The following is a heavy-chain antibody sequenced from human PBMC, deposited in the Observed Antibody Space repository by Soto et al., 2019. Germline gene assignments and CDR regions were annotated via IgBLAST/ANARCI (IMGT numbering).Heavy chain of an antibody. D-gene: IGHD5-18*01. V-gene: IGHV3-23*01. Sequence: GGSLRLSCAASGFTFSTYAMHWVRQAPGKGLEWVSEIDGNGGSPYYADSVKGRFTISRDNSKNTLYLQMNSLRAEDTAVYYCARDRRQLWYRYYFDYWGQGTLVTVSS. J-gene: IGHJ4*02. CDR3: ARDRRQLWYRYYFDY. CDR1: GFTFSTYA. CDR2: IDGNGGSP.